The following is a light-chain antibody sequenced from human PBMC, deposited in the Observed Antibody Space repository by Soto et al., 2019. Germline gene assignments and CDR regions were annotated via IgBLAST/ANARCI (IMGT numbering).Light chain of an antibody. Sequence: DVVMTQTPLYMSVAPGQPASISCKSSQSLLPITGETFLFWYVQKPGQSPQLLIYLAPNRASGVPDTFSGSGSGTDFTLTISTVEAEEVGVYYCMQALQTPLTVGKGTRREIK. CDR1: QSLLPITGETF. V-gene: IGKV2-28*01. CDR3: MQALQTPLT. J-gene: IGKJ5*01. CDR2: LAP.